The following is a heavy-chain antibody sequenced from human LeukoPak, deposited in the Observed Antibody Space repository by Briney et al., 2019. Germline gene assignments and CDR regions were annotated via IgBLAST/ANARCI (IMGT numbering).Heavy chain of an antibody. CDR3: ARGYDYGDYVGDFDY. CDR1: GYTFTSYG. Sequence: ASVKVSCKASGYTFTSYGISWVRQAPGQGLEWMGWISAYNGNTNYAQKLQGRVTITTDTSTSTAYMDLRGLRSDDTAVYYCARGYDYGDYVGDFDYWGQGTLVTVSS. J-gene: IGHJ4*02. V-gene: IGHV1-18*01. D-gene: IGHD4-17*01. CDR2: ISAYNGNT.